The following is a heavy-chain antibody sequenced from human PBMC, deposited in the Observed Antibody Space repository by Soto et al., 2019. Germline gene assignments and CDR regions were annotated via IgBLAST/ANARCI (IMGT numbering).Heavy chain of an antibody. J-gene: IGHJ2*01. CDR1: GFTLSGYP. D-gene: IGHD2-2*01. V-gene: IGHV3-30-3*01. CDR2: SANDASSE. Sequence: ESGGGVVQGGGSLRLSCAASGFTLSGYPMHWVRQAPGKGLEWVAISANDASSEHYADSVKGRFTISRDNSENTLYLQMNSLRAEDTALYYCARDGSANWYFDWYFDLWGRGTVVTVSS. CDR3: ARDGSANWYFDWYFDL.